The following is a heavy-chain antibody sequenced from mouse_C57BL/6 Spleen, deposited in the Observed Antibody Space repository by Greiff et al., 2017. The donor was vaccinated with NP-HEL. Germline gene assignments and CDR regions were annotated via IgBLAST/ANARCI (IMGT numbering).Heavy chain of an antibody. CDR3: ARKNYGSSLYWYFDV. D-gene: IGHD1-1*01. CDR2: IYPGSGNT. CDR1: GYSFTSYY. Sequence: VQLQQSGPELVKPGASVKISCKASGYSFTSYYIHWVKQRPGQGLEWIGWIYPGSGNTKYNEKFKGKATLTADTSSSTAYMQLSSLTSEDSAVYYCARKNYGSSLYWYFDVWGTGTTVTVSS. J-gene: IGHJ1*03. V-gene: IGHV1-66*01.